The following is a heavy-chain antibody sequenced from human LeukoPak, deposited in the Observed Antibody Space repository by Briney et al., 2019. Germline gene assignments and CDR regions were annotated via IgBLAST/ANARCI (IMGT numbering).Heavy chain of an antibody. V-gene: IGHV1-18*01. CDR3: ARDKGYYDSSTFDY. CDR2: ISAYNGNT. J-gene: IGHJ4*02. D-gene: IGHD3-22*01. Sequence: ASVKVSCKASDYTFTSYGISWVRQAPGQGLEWMGWISAYNGNTNYAQKLRGRVTMTTDTSTSTAYMELRSLRSDDTAVYYCARDKGYYDSSTFDYWGQGTLVTVSS. CDR1: DYTFTSYG.